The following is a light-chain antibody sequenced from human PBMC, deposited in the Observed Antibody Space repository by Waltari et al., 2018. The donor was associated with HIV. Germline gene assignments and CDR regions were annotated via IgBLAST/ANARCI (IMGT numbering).Light chain of an antibody. Sequence: EIVLTQSPGTLSLPPGERATLSCRASESVTRRYLAWYQQKPGQAPRLLIYGTSSRANGIPDRFTGSGSGTDFTLTISRLEPEDFAVYYCQQYGSSPYNFGQGTKLEIK. V-gene: IGKV3-20*01. CDR2: GTS. CDR1: ESVTRRY. CDR3: QQYGSSPYN. J-gene: IGKJ2*01.